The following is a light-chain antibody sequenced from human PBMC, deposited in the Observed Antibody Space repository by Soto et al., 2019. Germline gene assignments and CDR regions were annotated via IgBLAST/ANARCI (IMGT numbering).Light chain of an antibody. CDR2: GNS. CDR3: QSYDSSLSAHYV. CDR1: SSNIGATYD. V-gene: IGLV1-40*01. Sequence: QSVPTQPPSVSGAPGQRVTISCTGSSSNIGATYDVQWYQQLPGTAPKLLIYGNSNRPSGVPDRFSGSKSGTSASLAITGLQADDEADYYCQSYDSSLSAHYVFGTGTKLTVL. J-gene: IGLJ1*01.